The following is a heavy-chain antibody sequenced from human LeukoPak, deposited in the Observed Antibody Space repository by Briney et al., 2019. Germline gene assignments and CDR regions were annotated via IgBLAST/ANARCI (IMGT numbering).Heavy chain of an antibody. CDR3: ARAYFDY. J-gene: IGHJ4*02. CDR2: IYYSGST. Sequence: SETLSLTCTVSGGSISSYYWSWVRQPPGKGLEWIGYIYYSGSTNYNPSLKSRVTISVDTSKNQFSLKLSSVTAADTAVYYCARAYFDYWGQGTLVTVSS. CDR1: GGSISSYY. V-gene: IGHV4-59*01.